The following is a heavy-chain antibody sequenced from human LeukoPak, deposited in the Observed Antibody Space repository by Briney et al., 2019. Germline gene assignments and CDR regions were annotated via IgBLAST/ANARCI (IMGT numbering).Heavy chain of an antibody. CDR2: IKQDGTVT. D-gene: IGHD5-24*01. Sequence: GGSLRLSCAASGFAFSTYWMSWVRQAPGKGLEWVANIKQDGTVTSYLDSVKGRFTIPRDNAKNSLYLQLNSLRTEDTAVYYCARPNGCGWDFWGQGTLVTVSS. V-gene: IGHV3-7*01. CDR1: GFAFSTYW. CDR3: ARPNGCGWDF. J-gene: IGHJ4*02.